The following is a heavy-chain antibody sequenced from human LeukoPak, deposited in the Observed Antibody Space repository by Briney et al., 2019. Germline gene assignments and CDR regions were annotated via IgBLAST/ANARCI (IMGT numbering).Heavy chain of an antibody. V-gene: IGHV3-74*01. J-gene: IGHJ3*02. CDR2: FKNDGSST. Sequence: GRSLRLSCGASGFTFSSYRIHWVRQAPRKWLGWVSGFKNDGSSTSYADSVKGRSTIYRDNAKNTLYLQMSSLRVEDTAVYYCARVRGPKWELLNFAFDIWGQGTTVVVST. D-gene: IGHD1-26*01. CDR1: GFTFSSYR. CDR3: ARVRGPKWELLNFAFDI.